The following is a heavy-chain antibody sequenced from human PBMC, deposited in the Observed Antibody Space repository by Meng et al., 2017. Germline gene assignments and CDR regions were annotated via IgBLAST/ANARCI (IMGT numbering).Heavy chain of an antibody. J-gene: IGHJ4*02. D-gene: IGHD3-10*01. CDR3: ARDAGITMVRGVIIGY. Sequence: SELRQARAGGKLCCKGSVDYFTSDAMRWVRQAPGQGLAWMGWINTTTGNPTYAKGFTGRFVFSLDTSVSTAYLQTSSLKAEDTAVYYCARDAGITMVRGVIIGYWGQGTLVTVSS. CDR2: INTTTGNP. CDR1: VDYFTSDA. V-gene: IGHV7-4-1*02.